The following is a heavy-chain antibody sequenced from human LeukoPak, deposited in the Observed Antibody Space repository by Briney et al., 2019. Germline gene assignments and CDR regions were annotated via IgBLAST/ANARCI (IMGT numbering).Heavy chain of an antibody. J-gene: IGHJ2*01. CDR2: ISGYNGDT. CDR3: ARDPSNTSGRYQYFDL. CDR1: GYTFLHHG. D-gene: IGHD6-19*01. Sequence: ASVSVSCKASGYTFLHHGITWVRQAPGQGLEWMGWISGYNGDTMYAQKVQGRVTMTTDRSTTTAYMELRSLTSDDTALYYCARDPSNTSGRYQYFDLWGRGTLVTVSS. V-gene: IGHV1-18*01.